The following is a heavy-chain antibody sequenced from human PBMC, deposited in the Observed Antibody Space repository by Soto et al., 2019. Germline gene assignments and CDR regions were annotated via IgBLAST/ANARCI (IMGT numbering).Heavy chain of an antibody. V-gene: IGHV4-59*01. Sequence: PSETLSLTCTISGGSISGYYRSWIRQPPGKGLEWIGYIYYSGSTNYSPSLKSRVTISVDTSKNQFSLKLSSVTAADTAVYYCARPTYNSGSPFDYWGQGTLVTVSS. CDR2: IYYSGST. D-gene: IGHD1-20*01. J-gene: IGHJ4*02. CDR1: GGSISGYY. CDR3: ARPTYNSGSPFDY.